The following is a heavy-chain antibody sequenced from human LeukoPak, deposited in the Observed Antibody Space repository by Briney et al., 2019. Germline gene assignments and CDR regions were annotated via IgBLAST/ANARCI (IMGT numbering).Heavy chain of an antibody. CDR3: AEKPGIATADAFDI. Sequence: GGFLRLSCAASGFTFSSYAMSWVRQAPGKGLEWVSAISGSGGSTYYADSVKGRFTISRGNSKNTLYLQMNSLRAEDTAVYYCAEKPGIATADAFDIWGQGTMVTVSS. CDR2: ISGSGGST. J-gene: IGHJ3*02. V-gene: IGHV3-23*01. D-gene: IGHD6-13*01. CDR1: GFTFSSYA.